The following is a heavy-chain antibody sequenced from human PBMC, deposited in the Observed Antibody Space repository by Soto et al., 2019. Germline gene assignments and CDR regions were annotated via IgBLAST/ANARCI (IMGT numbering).Heavy chain of an antibody. Sequence: QLQLQESGPGLVKPSETLSLTCTVSGGSISSSSYYWGWIRQPPGKGLEWIGSIYYSGSTYYNPSLKSRVTISVDTSKNQFSLKLSSVTAADTAVYYCARRSSSWALDYWGQGTLVTVSS. CDR2: IYYSGST. CDR1: GGSISSSSYY. V-gene: IGHV4-39*01. D-gene: IGHD6-13*01. J-gene: IGHJ4*02. CDR3: ARRSSSWALDY.